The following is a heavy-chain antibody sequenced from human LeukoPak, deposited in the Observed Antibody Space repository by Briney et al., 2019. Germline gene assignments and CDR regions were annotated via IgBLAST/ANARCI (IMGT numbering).Heavy chain of an antibody. CDR1: GFTFSGSA. V-gene: IGHV3-73*01. J-gene: IGHJ4*02. CDR3: AKDPTVRGVIRYFDY. CDR2: IRSKANSYAT. D-gene: IGHD3-10*01. Sequence: QSGGSLRLSCAASGFTFSGSATHWVRQASGKGLEWVGRIRSKANSYATAYAASVKGRFTISRDNSKNTLYLQMNSLRAEDTAVYYCAKDPTVRGVIRYFDYWGQGTRVTVSS.